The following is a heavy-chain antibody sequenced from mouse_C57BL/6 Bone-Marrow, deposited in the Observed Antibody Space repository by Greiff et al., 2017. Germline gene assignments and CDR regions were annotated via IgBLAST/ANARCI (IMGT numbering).Heavy chain of an antibody. CDR1: GYTFTSYW. CDR2: IDPSDSYT. Sequence: QVQLQQPGAELVRPGTSVKLSCKASGYTFTSYWMHWVKQRPRQGLEWIGVIDPSDSYTNYNQKFKGKATLTVDTSSSTAYMQLSSLTSEDSAVYYCARRVYFDVWGTGTTVTVSS. V-gene: IGHV1-59*01. J-gene: IGHJ1*03. CDR3: ARRVYFDV.